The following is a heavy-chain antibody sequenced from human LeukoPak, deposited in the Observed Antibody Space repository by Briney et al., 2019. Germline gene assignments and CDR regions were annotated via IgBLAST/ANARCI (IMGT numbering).Heavy chain of an antibody. V-gene: IGHV3-23*01. CDR2: ISGSGGST. D-gene: IGHD3-9*01. CDR3: AEVGDDILTGYLSPDY. Sequence: GGSLRLSCAASGFTFSSYAMSWVRQAPGKGLEWVSTISGSGGSTYYADSVKGRFTISRDNSKNTLYLQMNSLRAEDTAVYYCAEVGDDILTGYLSPDYWGQGSLVTVSS. CDR1: GFTFSSYA. J-gene: IGHJ4*02.